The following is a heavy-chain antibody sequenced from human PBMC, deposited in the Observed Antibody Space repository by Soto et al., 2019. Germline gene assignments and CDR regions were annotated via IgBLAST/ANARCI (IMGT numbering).Heavy chain of an antibody. V-gene: IGHV5-10-1*01. CDR1: GYRFTSYL. CDR3: ARHGLNYYYGMDV. D-gene: IGHD3-22*01. CDR2: IDPSDSYT. J-gene: IGHJ6*02. Sequence: HGESLKISCKGSGYRFTSYLINWVRQMPGKGLEWMGRIDPSDSYTNYSPSFQGHVTVSVDKSISTAYLQWSSLKASDTAMYYCARHGLNYYYGMDVWGQGTTVTVSS.